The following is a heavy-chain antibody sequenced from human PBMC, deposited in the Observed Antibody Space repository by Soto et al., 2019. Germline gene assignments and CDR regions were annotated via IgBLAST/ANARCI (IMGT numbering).Heavy chain of an antibody. D-gene: IGHD5-12*01. CDR3: ARGIPHFLNSGYDYGLAFDI. V-gene: IGHV3-33*01. CDR1: GFTFSSYG. CDR2: IWYDGSNK. J-gene: IGHJ3*02. Sequence: QVQLVESGGGVVQPGRSLRLSCAASGFTFSSYGMHWVRQAPGKGLEWVAVIWYDGSNKYYADSVKGRFTISRDNSKNTLYLQMNSLRAEDTAVYYCARGIPHFLNSGYDYGLAFDIWGQGTMVTVSS.